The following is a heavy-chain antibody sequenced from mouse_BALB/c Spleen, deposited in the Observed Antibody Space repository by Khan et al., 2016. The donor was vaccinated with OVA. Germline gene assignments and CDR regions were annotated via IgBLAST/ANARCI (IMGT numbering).Heavy chain of an antibody. V-gene: IGHV3-2*02. Sequence: EVQLQESGPGLVKPSQSLSLTCTVTGYSITSDYAWNWIRQFPGNKLEWMGIISYSGNTNYNPSLKSRISITRDTSRNQFFLQLNSVTTEDTATYYCARKDYYDYDPFPYWGQGTLVTVSA. D-gene: IGHD2-4*01. CDR3: ARKDYYDYDPFPY. CDR1: GYSITSDYA. J-gene: IGHJ3*01. CDR2: ISYSGNT.